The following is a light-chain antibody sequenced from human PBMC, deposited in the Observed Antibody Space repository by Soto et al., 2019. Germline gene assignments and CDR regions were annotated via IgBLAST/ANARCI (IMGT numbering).Light chain of an antibody. CDR3: CSCAGNRND. Sequence: QSALTQPASVSGSPGQSITISCTGTNSDVGSYNPVSWYQQHPGKAPKLMIYEGSKRPSGISSRFSASKSGNTASLTISGLQDDDESDYYCCSCAGNRNDFGPGTKVTVL. CDR1: NSDVGSYNP. V-gene: IGLV2-23*01. CDR2: EGS. J-gene: IGLJ1*01.